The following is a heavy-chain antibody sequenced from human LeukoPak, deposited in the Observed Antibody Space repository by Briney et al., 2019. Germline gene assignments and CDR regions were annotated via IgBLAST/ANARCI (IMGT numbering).Heavy chain of an antibody. CDR2: INPNSGGA. J-gene: IGHJ6*02. CDR3: ARQSSGWSYYYGMDV. D-gene: IGHD6-19*01. CDR1: GYTFTGYY. V-gene: IGHV1-2*02. Sequence: GSVKVSCKASGYTFTGYYMHWVRQAPGQGLVWMGWINPNSGGANYAQKFQGRVTMTRDTSISTAYMELSRLRSDDTAVYYCARQSSGWSYYYGMDVWGQGTTVTVSS.